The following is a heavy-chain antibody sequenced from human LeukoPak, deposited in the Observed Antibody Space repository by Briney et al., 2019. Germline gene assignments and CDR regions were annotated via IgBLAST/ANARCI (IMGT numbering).Heavy chain of an antibody. CDR2: IFPDDSDT. CDR1: GYTFTNYW. D-gene: IGHD3-22*01. V-gene: IGHV5-51*01. J-gene: IGHJ4*02. CDR3: ARSRDSSGYYYLI. Sequence: GESLKISCEASGYTFTNYWIAWVRQMPGKGLEWMGIIFPDDSDTKYSPSFQGQVTISADKSISTAYLQWNSLKAADTVMYYCARSRDSSGYYYLIWGQGTLDTVSS.